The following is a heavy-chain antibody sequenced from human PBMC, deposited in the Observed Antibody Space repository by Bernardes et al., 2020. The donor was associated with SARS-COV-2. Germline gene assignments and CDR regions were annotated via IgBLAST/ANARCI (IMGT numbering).Heavy chain of an antibody. CDR3: AKDTPDYYDSSGYYYEDYFDY. D-gene: IGHD3-22*01. J-gene: IGHJ4*02. CDR1: GFTFSSYA. CDR2: INTSGGST. V-gene: IGHV3-23*01. Sequence: GGSLRLSCAASGFTFSSYAMSWVRQAPGKGLEWVLAINTSGGSTYYADSVKGRFTISRDNSKNTLYLQMNSLRAEDTAVYYCAKDTPDYYDSSGYYYEDYFDYWGQGTLVTVSS.